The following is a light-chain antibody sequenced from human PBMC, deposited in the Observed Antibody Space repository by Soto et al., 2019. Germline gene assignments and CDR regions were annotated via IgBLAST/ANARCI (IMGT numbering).Light chain of an antibody. CDR1: SGDIGTYNY. CDR3: SSYTTTTTLYV. V-gene: IGLV2-14*01. J-gene: IGLJ1*01. CDR2: EVN. Sequence: SARTQPASVSGSPGQSITISCAGTSGDIGTYNYVSWYQQHPGEAPKLLICEVNKRPSGVSNRFSGSKSGTTASLTISGLPAEDEADYYCSSYTTTTTLYVFGTGTKVTVL.